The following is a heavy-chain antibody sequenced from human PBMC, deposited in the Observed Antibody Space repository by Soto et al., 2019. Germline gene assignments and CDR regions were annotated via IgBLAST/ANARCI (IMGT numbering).Heavy chain of an antibody. J-gene: IGHJ5*02. CDR3: ARDRGRYYYGSGMSP. CDR1: GFPLDDHG. V-gene: IGHV3-20*04. CDR2: VNWNGGSL. D-gene: IGHD3-10*01. Sequence: GGSLSLSCAASGFPLDDHGMNWFRQAPGKGLEWVSGVNWNGGSLGYADSVKGRFTISRDNAKNSLYLQMNSLRAEDTALYYCARDRGRYYYGSGMSPWGQGIRVTVSS.